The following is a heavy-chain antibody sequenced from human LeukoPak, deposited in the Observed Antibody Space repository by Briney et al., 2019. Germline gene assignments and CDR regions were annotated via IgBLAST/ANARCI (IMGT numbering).Heavy chain of an antibody. CDR1: GGSISSYY. CDR3: ARQYGSGSYTFDY. CDR2: IYYSGST. J-gene: IGHJ4*02. V-gene: IGHV4-59*08. D-gene: IGHD3-10*01. Sequence: PSETLSLTCTVSGGSISSYYWSWIRQPPGKGLEWIGYIYYSGSTYYNPSLKSRVTISVDTSKNQFSLKLSSVTAADTAVYYCARQYGSGSYTFDYWGQGTLVTVSS.